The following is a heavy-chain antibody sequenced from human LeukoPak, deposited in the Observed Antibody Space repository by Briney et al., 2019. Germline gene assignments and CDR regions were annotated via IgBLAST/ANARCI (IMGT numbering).Heavy chain of an antibody. CDR2: ISGSGNKT. Sequence: PGGSLRLSCAASGFTFSHFAMSWVRQPPGKGLHWVSTISGSGNKTYDAHSVKGQFAISRDNSKNTLYLQMTGLRAEDTAVYYCAKLKRVGIAPFDDWGQGILVTISS. CDR1: GFTFSHFA. J-gene: IGHJ4*02. V-gene: IGHV3-23*01. D-gene: IGHD3-10*01. CDR3: AKLKRVGIAPFDD.